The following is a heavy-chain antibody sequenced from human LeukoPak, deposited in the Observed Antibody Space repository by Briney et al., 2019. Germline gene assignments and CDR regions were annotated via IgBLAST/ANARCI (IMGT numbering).Heavy chain of an antibody. D-gene: IGHD3-10*01. CDR3: ARDLLGYNNYYMDV. V-gene: IGHV1-58*02. CDR2: IVVGSGNT. Sequence: ASLKVSCKASGFSFSSAVMQWVRQARGQGLEWIGWIVVGSGNTRYAQKFHDRLTITRDMSTTTAYLELRSLRSEDTAVYYCARDLLGYNNYYMDVWGKGTTVTVSS. CDR1: GFSFSSAV. J-gene: IGHJ6*03.